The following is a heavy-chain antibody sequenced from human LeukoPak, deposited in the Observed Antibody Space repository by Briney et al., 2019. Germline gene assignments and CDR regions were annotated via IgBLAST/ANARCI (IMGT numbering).Heavy chain of an antibody. CDR3: AGRTIFGVVKRFDP. J-gene: IGHJ5*02. CDR2: IYHSGST. V-gene: IGHV4-30-2*01. Sequence: SETLSLTCTVSGGSISSGGYYWSWIRQPPGKGLEWIGYIYHSGSTYYNPSLKSRVTISVDRSKNQFSLKLSSVTAADTAVYYCAGRTIFGVVKRFDPWGQGTLDTVSS. D-gene: IGHD3-3*01. CDR1: GGSISSGGYY.